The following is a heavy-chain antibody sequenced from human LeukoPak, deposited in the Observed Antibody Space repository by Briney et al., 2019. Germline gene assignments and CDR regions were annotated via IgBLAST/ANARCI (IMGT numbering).Heavy chain of an antibody. Sequence: SEPLSLTCTVSGGPINDYYWSWIRQPPGKGLEWIGYIYYIGSTNYNPSLKSRVTISVDTSKNQFSLKLRSVTAADTAVYYCARATKEMATNHFFDYWGQGTLVTVSS. CDR1: GGPINDYY. CDR2: IYYIGST. J-gene: IGHJ4*02. D-gene: IGHD5-24*01. CDR3: ARATKEMATNHFFDY. V-gene: IGHV4-59*01.